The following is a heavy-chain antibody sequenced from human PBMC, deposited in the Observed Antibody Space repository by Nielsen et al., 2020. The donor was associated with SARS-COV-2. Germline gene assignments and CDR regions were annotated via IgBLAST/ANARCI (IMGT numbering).Heavy chain of an antibody. CDR1: GFTFSSYG. J-gene: IGHJ4*02. CDR2: IWYDGSNK. V-gene: IGHV3-33*01. CDR3: ARDGIPTMITLGGDSGDYYFDY. Sequence: GESLKISCAASGFTFSSYGMHWVRQAPGKGLEWVAVIWYDGSNKYYADSVKGRFTISRDNSKNTLYLQMNSLRAEDTAVYYCARDGIPTMITLGGDSGDYYFDYWGQGTLVTVSS. D-gene: IGHD3-16*01.